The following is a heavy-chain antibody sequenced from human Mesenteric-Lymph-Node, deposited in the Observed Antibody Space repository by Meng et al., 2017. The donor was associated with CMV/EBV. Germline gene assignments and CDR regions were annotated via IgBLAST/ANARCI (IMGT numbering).Heavy chain of an antibody. CDR3: AKEGGSHGSWPQYSFDF. CDR2: ISGSGGGT. D-gene: IGHD6-13*01. V-gene: IGHV3-23*01. CDR1: GFTFSNYA. J-gene: IGHJ4*01. Sequence: GESLKISCAASGFTFSNYAMSWVRQAPGKGLEWVSAISGSGGGTYYADSVKGRFTISRDNSKNTLYLQMNSLRAEDTAVYYCAKEGGSHGSWPQYSFDFWGHGTLVTVSS.